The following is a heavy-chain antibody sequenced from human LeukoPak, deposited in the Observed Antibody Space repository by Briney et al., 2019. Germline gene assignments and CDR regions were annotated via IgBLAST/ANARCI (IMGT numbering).Heavy chain of an antibody. CDR2: IYSGGST. CDR1: DFTVSSNY. Sequence: GGSLRLSCAASDFTVSSNYLSWVRQAPGKGLEWVSIIYSGGSTYYADSVKGRFTISRDNAKRSLYLQMSNLRVDDTAIYYCAKEEWFSFDHWGQGYLVTVSS. V-gene: IGHV3-53*01. J-gene: IGHJ4*02. D-gene: IGHD3-10*01. CDR3: AKEEWFSFDH.